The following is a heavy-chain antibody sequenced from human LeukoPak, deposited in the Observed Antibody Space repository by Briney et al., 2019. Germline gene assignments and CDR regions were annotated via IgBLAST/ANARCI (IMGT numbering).Heavy chain of an antibody. Sequence: GGSLRLSCAASGFPFSNYWVHWVRQGPGEGLVWVSRINSDGSSRNYADSVKGRFTISRDNSKNTLYVQMNSLKIEDTAVYYCAIGRVGGSLNDTFDIWGRGTLVIVSA. CDR2: INSDGSSR. J-gene: IGHJ3*02. D-gene: IGHD3-10*01. V-gene: IGHV3-74*01. CDR3: AIGRVGGSLNDTFDI. CDR1: GFPFSNYW.